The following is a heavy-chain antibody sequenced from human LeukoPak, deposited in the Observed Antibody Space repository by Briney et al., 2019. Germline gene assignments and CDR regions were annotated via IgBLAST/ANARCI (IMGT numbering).Heavy chain of an antibody. Sequence: PGGSLRLSCAASGFTFSSYSMNWVRQAPGKGLEWVSSISSSSSYIYYADSVKGRFTISRDNDKNSLYLQMNSLRAEDTAVYYCAREFMVATLTFDYWGQGTLVTVSS. CDR1: GFTFSSYS. J-gene: IGHJ4*02. V-gene: IGHV3-21*01. D-gene: IGHD5-12*01. CDR2: ISSSSSYI. CDR3: AREFMVATLTFDY.